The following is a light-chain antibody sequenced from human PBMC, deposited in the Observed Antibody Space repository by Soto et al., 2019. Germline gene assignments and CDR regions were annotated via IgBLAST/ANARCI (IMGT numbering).Light chain of an antibody. Sequence: QSALTQPASVSGSPGQSITMSCTGTSSDVGGYNYVSWYQQHPGKAPKLMIYDVSNRPSGVSNRFSGSKSGNTASLTISGLQAEDEADYYCSSYTSSSTLRVFGGGTQLTVL. CDR2: DVS. J-gene: IGLJ2*01. CDR3: SSYTSSSTLRV. V-gene: IGLV2-14*01. CDR1: SSDVGGYNY.